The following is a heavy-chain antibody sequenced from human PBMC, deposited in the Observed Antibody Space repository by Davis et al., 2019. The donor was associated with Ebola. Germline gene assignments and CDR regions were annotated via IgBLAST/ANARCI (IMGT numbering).Heavy chain of an antibody. CDR2: ISAYNGNT. CDR3: ARSGYDFWSGSNYYYYGMDV. CDR1: GYTFTSYG. J-gene: IGHJ6*02. D-gene: IGHD3-3*01. V-gene: IGHV1-18*01. Sequence: ASVKVSCKASGYTFTSYGISWVRQAPGQGLEWMGWISAYNGNTNYAQKLQGRVTMTTDTSTSTAYMELRSLRSDDTAVYYCARSGYDFWSGSNYYYYGMDVWGQGTTVTVSS.